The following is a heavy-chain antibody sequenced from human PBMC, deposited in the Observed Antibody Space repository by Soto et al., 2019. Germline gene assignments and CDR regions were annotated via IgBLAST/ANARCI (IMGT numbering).Heavy chain of an antibody. V-gene: IGHV3-11*04. D-gene: IGHD6-13*01. CDR1: GFTFGDYY. J-gene: IGHJ4*02. CDR3: EKDSYSSSRCFDY. Sequence: GGSLRLSCEASGFTFGDYYMNWIRQAPGKGLEWVSYISNSGSDIDYADTVQGRFTISRDNAKNSLYLQMNSLRAEDTAVYYCEKDSYSSSRCFDYWGQGTLVTVSS. CDR2: ISNSGSDI.